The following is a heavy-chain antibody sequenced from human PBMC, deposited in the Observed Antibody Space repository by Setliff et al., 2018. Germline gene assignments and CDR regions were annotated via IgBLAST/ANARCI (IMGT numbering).Heavy chain of an antibody. CDR1: GFTFEKHG. D-gene: IGHD4-17*01. J-gene: IGHJ3*02. CDR3: TRFGDRNDIGI. V-gene: IGHV3-20*01. Sequence: PGESLTISCAASGFTFEKHGMNWVRQVPGKGLEWVSTINWDGKTTAYADSVKGRFTISRDNAKRFLYLHMNSLRDEDTALYHCTRFGDRNDIGIWGQGTMVTVSS. CDR2: INWDGKTT.